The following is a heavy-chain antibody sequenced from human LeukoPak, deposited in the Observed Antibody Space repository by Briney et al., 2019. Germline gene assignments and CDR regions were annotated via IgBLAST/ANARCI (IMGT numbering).Heavy chain of an antibody. CDR3: ARGRAYGHYFAAFDI. D-gene: IGHD4-17*01. CDR2: IYDSGSI. CDR1: GGSITSGGNC. V-gene: IGHV4-31*03. J-gene: IGHJ3*02. Sequence: PPQTLSLTCTVSGGSITSGGNCWSWIRQHPGKGLEWTGCIYDSGSIYYNPSLKSRITISVDTSENQLSLKLSSVNSADAAVYSCARGRAYGHYFAAFDIWGQGTVVTVSS.